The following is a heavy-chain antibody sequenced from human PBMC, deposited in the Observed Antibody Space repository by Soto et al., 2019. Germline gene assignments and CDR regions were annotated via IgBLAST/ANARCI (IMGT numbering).Heavy chain of an antibody. V-gene: IGHV4-59*08. CDR3: ARHADRYYDFWSGYYRPGGVDYYYYYYMDV. J-gene: IGHJ6*03. D-gene: IGHD3-3*01. CDR1: GGSISSYY. CDR2: IYYSGST. Sequence: SETLSLTCTVSGGSISSYYWSWIRQPPGKGLEWIGYIYYSGSTNYNPSLKSRVTISVDTSKNQFSLKLSSVTAADTAVYYCARHADRYYDFWSGYYRPGGVDYYYYYYMDVWGRGTTVTVSS.